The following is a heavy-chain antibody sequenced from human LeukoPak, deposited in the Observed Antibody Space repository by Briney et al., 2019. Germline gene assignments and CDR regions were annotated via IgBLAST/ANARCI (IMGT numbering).Heavy chain of an antibody. CDR1: RFTLSSYW. CDR2: INSDASST. D-gene: IGHD1-26*01. V-gene: IGHV3-74*01. CDR3: ARIGVGGTTRGLYYFDY. J-gene: IGHJ4*02. Sequence: QPGGSLRLSCAASRFTLSSYWMHWVRQAPGKGLVWVSRINSDASSTTYADSVKGRFTISRDNAKNTLYLQMNSLRAEDTAVYYCARIGVGGTTRGLYYFDYWGQGTLVTVSS.